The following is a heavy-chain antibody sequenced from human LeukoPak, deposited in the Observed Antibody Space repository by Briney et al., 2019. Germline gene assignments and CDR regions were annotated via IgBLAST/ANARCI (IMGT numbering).Heavy chain of an antibody. D-gene: IGHD6-19*01. J-gene: IGHJ3*02. CDR3: ARGPWKVAGPHGAFDI. CDR1: GGSISSGSYY. V-gene: IGHV4-61*02. Sequence: SQTLSLTCTVSGGSISSGSYYWSWIRQPAGKGLEWIGRIYTSGSTNYNPSLKSRVTISVDTSKNQFSLKLSSVTAADTAVYYCARGPWKVAGPHGAFDIGGQGTMITVSS. CDR2: IYTSGST.